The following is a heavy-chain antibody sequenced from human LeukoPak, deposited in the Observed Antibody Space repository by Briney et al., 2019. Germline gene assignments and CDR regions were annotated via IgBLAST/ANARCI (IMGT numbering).Heavy chain of an antibody. D-gene: IGHD3-22*01. Sequence: ASVKVSCKASGYTSTNYGISWVGQPPGQGLEWMEWISIYNGKINHAQKFQGRVTMTTDTSTSTAYMELRSLRSDDTAVYYCARWDYYDSRTFDIWGQGTMVTVS. CDR1: GYTSTNYG. V-gene: IGHV1-18*01. CDR2: ISIYNGKI. CDR3: ARWDYYDSRTFDI. J-gene: IGHJ3*02.